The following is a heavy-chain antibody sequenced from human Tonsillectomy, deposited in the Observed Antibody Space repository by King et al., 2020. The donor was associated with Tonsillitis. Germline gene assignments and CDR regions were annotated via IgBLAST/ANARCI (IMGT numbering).Heavy chain of an antibody. CDR3: ARDVRRYYTSGERSSYYYMDV. CDR1: GGTISTGGWN. Sequence: QLQESGPGLVKPSQTLSLTCTVSGGTISTGGWNWSWIRQLPGKGPEWIGNVYYSGSTYYNPSLKSRVAMSVDTSKNQFSLKLSSVTAADTAIYYCARDVRRYYTSGERSSYYYMDVWGKGTTVTVSS. V-gene: IGHV4-31*03. J-gene: IGHJ6*03. D-gene: IGHD3-10*01. CDR2: VYYSGST.